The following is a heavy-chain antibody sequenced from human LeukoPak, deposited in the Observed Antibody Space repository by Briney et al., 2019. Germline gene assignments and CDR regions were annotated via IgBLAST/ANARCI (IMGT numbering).Heavy chain of an antibody. CDR1: GYTFTGYY. V-gene: IGHV1-2*02. J-gene: IGHJ4*02. D-gene: IGHD3-16*01. CDR3: ARDRGYYDYVCYYFDY. Sequence: ASVKVSCKASGYTFTGYYMRWVRQAPGQGLEWMGWINPNSGGTNYAQKFQGRVTMTRDTSISTAYMELSRLRSDDTAVYYCARDRGYYDYVCYYFDYWGQGTLVTVSS. CDR2: INPNSGGT.